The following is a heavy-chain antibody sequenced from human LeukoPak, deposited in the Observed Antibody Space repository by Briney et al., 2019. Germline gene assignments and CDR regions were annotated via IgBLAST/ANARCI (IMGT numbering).Heavy chain of an antibody. CDR2: INHSGST. CDR1: GFTFSDYY. CDR3: ARGPDYYGSGSYYLRNRYYFDY. J-gene: IGHJ4*02. V-gene: IGHV4-34*01. D-gene: IGHD3-10*01. Sequence: PGGSLRLSCATSGFTFSDYYMSWIRQPPGKGLEWIGEINHSGSTNYNPSLKSRVTISVDTSKNQFSLKLSSVTAADTAVYYCARGPDYYGSGSYYLRNRYYFDYWGQGTLVTVSS.